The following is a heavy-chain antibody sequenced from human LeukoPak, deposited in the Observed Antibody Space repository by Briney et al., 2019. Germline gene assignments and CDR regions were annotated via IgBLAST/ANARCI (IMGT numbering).Heavy chain of an antibody. CDR2: TIPLLRMT. CDR3: ARAGAYSGSNAY. CDR1: GGTFTTYS. V-gene: IGHV1-69*04. D-gene: IGHD1-26*01. J-gene: IGHJ4*02. Sequence: SVKVSCKASGGTFTTYSISWVRQAPGQGLEWMGRTIPLLRMTNYAQRFQGRVTISADKATSTAYMELRSLTSEDTAVYYCARAGAYSGSNAYWGQGTLVTVSS.